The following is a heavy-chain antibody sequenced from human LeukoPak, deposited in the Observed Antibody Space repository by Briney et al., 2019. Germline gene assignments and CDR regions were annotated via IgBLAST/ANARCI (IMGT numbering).Heavy chain of an antibody. Sequence: SETLSLTCAVYGGSFSGYYWSWIRQPPGKGLEWIGEIDHSGSTNYNPSLKSRVTISVDTSMNQFSLKLSSVTAADTAVYFCARDAAGEGRLVITWFDPWGQGTLVTVSS. CDR3: ARDAAGEGRLVITWFDP. CDR1: GGSFSGYY. CDR2: IDHSGST. V-gene: IGHV4-34*01. D-gene: IGHD3-22*01. J-gene: IGHJ5*02.